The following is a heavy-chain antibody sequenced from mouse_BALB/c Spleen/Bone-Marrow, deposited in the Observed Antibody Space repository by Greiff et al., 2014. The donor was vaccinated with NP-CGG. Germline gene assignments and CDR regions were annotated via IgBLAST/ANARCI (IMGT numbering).Heavy chain of an antibody. CDR1: GISITTGNYR. V-gene: IGHV3-5*02. J-gene: IGHJ3*01. CDR2: IYYSGTI. Sequence: VQLQQSGPGLVKPSQTVSLTCTVTGISITTGNYRWSWIRQFPGNKLEWIGYIYYSGTITYNPSLTSRTTITRDTSKNQFFLEMNSLTAEDTATYYCALGSWFAYWGQGTLVTVSA. CDR3: ALGSWFAY.